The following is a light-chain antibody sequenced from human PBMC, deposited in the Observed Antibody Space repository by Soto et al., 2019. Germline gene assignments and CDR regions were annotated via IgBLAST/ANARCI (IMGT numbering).Light chain of an antibody. J-gene: IGKJ1*01. CDR2: KAS. V-gene: IGKV1-5*03. Sequence: DTQMTQYPSTLSGSVGDRVTITCRASQIISSWLAWYQQKPGKAPKLLIYKASTLKSGVPSRFSGSGSGTEFTLTISSLQADEFATYYCQQYNSYRTFGQGTKVDI. CDR3: QQYNSYRT. CDR1: QIISSW.